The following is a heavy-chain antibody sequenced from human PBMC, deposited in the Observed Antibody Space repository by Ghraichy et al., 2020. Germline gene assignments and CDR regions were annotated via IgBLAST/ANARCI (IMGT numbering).Heavy chain of an antibody. CDR2: IKQDGSEK. CDR1: GFTFSSYW. J-gene: IGHJ4*02. V-gene: IGHV3-7*01. D-gene: IGHD3-3*01. CDR3: ARVYYDFWSGYYFDY. Sequence: GGSLRLSCAASGFTFSSYWMSWVRQAPGKGLEWVANIKQDGSEKYYVDSVKGRFTISRDNAKNSLYLQMNSLRAEDTAVYYCARVYYDFWSGYYFDYWGQGTLVTVSS.